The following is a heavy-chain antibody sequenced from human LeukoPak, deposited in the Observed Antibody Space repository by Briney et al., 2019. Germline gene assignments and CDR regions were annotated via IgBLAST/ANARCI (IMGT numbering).Heavy chain of an antibody. Sequence: ASVKVSCKASGYSFTDYFLYWVRQAPGQGLEWMGRINPDAGATNYAQTFQGRITMTRDTSISTAYMELSSLKSDDTAVYYCARLSTATRHWLAASDIWGQGTVVTVSS. V-gene: IGHV1-2*06. D-gene: IGHD6-19*01. J-gene: IGHJ3*02. CDR1: GYSFTDYF. CDR3: ARLSTATRHWLAASDI. CDR2: INPDAGAT.